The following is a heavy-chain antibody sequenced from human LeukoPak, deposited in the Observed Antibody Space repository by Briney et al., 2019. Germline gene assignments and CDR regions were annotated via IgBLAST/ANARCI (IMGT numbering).Heavy chain of an antibody. J-gene: IGHJ4*02. CDR2: INPNSGGT. CDR1: GYTFTGYY. CDR3: ARASHYDSSGYYFPY. Sequence: ASVKVSCKASGYTFTGYYMHWVRQAPGQGLEWMGWINPNSGGTNYAQKFQGRVTMTRDTSISTAYMELSRLRSEDTAVYYCARASHYDSSGYYFPYWGQGTLVTVSS. V-gene: IGHV1-2*02. D-gene: IGHD3-22*01.